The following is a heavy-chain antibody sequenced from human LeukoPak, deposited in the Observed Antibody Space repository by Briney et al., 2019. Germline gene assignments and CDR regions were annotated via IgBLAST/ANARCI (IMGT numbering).Heavy chain of an antibody. CDR2: IYHSGRT. V-gene: IGHV4-4*02. Sequence: SGTLSLTCAVSGGSISSNNWWSWVRQPPGKGLEWIGEIYHSGRTSSNPSLKSRVTISVDKSKNQFSLNLSSVTAADTAVYYCARDLSVVGAPGWGQGTLVTVSS. D-gene: IGHD2-15*01. CDR3: ARDLSVVGAPG. J-gene: IGHJ1*01. CDR1: GGSISSNNW.